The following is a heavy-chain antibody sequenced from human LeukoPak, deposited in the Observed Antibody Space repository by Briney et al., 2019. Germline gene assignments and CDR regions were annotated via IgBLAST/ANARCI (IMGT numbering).Heavy chain of an antibody. CDR2: ISWNSVIM. CDR1: GFNFNDYA. V-gene: IGHV3-9*01. Sequence: GGSLRLSCAASGFNFNDYAMHWIRLVPGKGLEWPSGISWNSVIMTYADSVKGRFTISRDNARNSLFLQMNSLRDEDTALYYCATRREREPFHYWGQGTLVTVSS. CDR3: ATRREREPFHY. D-gene: IGHD1-26*01. J-gene: IGHJ4*02.